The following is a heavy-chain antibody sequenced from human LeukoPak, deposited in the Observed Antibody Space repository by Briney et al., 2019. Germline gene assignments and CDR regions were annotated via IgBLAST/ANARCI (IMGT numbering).Heavy chain of an antibody. CDR1: GYTFTGYY. Sequence: GVSVKVSCKASGYTFTGYYMHWVRQAPGQGLEWMGWINPNSGGTNYAQKFQGRVTMTRDTSISTAYMELSRLRSDDTAVYYCARSRVPNWKFDYWGQGTLVTVSS. J-gene: IGHJ4*02. D-gene: IGHD1-1*01. CDR3: ARSRVPNWKFDY. V-gene: IGHV1-2*02. CDR2: INPNSGGT.